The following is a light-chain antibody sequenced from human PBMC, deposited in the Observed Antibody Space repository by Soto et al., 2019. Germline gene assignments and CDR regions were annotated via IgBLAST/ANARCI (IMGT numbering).Light chain of an antibody. CDR1: ASNLEINR. CDR2: SNN. J-gene: IGLJ1*01. V-gene: IGLV1-44*01. CDR3: ATWDDRRNGYV. Sequence: AVLPQPPSAPRTPGQSVKYSSSGTASNLEINRETWYQQLPGTAPILPTYSNNLRSSGVPDRFSGSRSGSPASLAISGLHADDGADYCGATWDDRRNGYVFGSGTKVTVL.